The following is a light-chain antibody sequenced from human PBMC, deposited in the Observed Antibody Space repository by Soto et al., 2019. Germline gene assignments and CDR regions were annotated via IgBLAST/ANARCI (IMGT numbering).Light chain of an antibody. CDR1: QSLVHGDGNTY. CDR2: RVS. Sequence: DIVMTQSPLFLPVTLGQPASISCRSSQSLVHGDGNTYLNWFLQRPGQSPRRLIYRVSNRDSGVPDRFSGSGSGTDFTLKISRVEAEDVGVYYCQQYNNWPPWTFGQGTKVDIK. CDR3: QQYNNWPPWT. V-gene: IGKV2-30*02. J-gene: IGKJ1*01.